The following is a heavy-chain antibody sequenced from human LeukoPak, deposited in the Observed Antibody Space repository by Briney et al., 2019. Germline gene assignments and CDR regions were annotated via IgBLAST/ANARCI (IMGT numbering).Heavy chain of an antibody. D-gene: IGHD4-17*01. Sequence: PGGSLRLSCAASGFTVSSNYMSWVRQAPGKGLEWVSVIYSGGSTYYADSVKGRFTISRDNSKNTLYLQMNSLRAEDTAVYYCARIYGDYYNWFDPWGQGTLVTVSS. J-gene: IGHJ5*02. V-gene: IGHV3-66*01. CDR3: ARIYGDYYNWFDP. CDR1: GFTVSSNY. CDR2: IYSGGST.